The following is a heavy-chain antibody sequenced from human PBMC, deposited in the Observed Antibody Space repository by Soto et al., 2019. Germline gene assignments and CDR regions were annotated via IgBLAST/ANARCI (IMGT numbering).Heavy chain of an antibody. Sequence: SETLSLTCTVSGDSISGYYWSWLRQPPGRGLEWIGYIYYSGSTNYNPSLKGRVSMSVDTSKNQFSLKLTSVTAADTAVYFCAKYRRTDAEGYPFDYWGQGALVTVSS. J-gene: IGHJ4*02. CDR1: GDSISGYY. V-gene: IGHV4-59*01. CDR2: IYYSGST. CDR3: AKYRRTDAEGYPFDY. D-gene: IGHD2-15*01.